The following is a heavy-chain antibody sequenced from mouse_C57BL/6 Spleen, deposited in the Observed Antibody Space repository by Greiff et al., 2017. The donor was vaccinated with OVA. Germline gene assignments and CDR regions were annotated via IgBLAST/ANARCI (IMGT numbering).Heavy chain of an antibody. D-gene: IGHD4-1*01. CDR3: ARTGPYWYFDV. V-gene: IGHV2-2*01. Sequence: VMLVESGPGLVQPSQSLSITCTVSGFSLTSYGVHWVRQSPGKGLEWLGVIWSGGSTDYNAAFISRLSISKDNSKSQVFFKMNSLQADDTAIYYCARTGPYWYFDVWGTGTTVTVSS. CDR2: IWSGGST. CDR1: GFSLTSYG. J-gene: IGHJ1*03.